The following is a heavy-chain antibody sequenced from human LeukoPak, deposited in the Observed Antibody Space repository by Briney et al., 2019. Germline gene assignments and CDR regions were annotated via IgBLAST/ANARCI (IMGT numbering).Heavy chain of an antibody. Sequence: GGSLRLSCAASGFTVSSNYMSWVRQAPGKGLEWVSAISGSGGSTYYADSVKGRFTISRDNSKNTLYLQMNSLRAEDTAVYYCAKVCSSGYLGYWGQGTMVTVSS. CDR3: AKVCSSGYLGY. CDR1: GFTVSSNY. D-gene: IGHD3-22*01. CDR2: ISGSGGST. V-gene: IGHV3-23*01. J-gene: IGHJ3*01.